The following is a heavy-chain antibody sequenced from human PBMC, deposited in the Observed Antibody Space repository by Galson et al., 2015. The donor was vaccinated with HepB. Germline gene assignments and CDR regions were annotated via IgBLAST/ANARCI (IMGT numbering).Heavy chain of an antibody. V-gene: IGHV3-9*01. Sequence: SLRLSCAASGFTFDDYAMHWVRQAPGKGLEWVSGINGNSGSKAYADSVKGRFTISRDNAKNSLYLQMSSLRAEDTALYYCAKDRAGGKYYFYYMDVWGKGTAVTVTS. CDR3: AKDRAGGKYYFYYMDV. CDR1: GFTFDDYA. D-gene: IGHD3-16*01. CDR2: INGNSGSK. J-gene: IGHJ6*03.